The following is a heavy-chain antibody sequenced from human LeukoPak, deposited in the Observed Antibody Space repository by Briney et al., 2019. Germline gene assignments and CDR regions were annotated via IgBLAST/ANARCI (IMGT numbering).Heavy chain of an antibody. CDR3: ARDLSFGSGSD. J-gene: IGHJ4*02. CDR2: IWYDGSNE. V-gene: IGHV3-33*01. D-gene: IGHD3-10*01. CDR1: GFTFSNHG. Sequence: GGSLRLSCAASGFTFSNHGMHWVRQAPGKGLEWVALIWYDGSNENYADSVKGRLTISRDSSKNTLYLQMNSLRADDTAVYYCARDLSFGSGSDWGQGTLVTVSP.